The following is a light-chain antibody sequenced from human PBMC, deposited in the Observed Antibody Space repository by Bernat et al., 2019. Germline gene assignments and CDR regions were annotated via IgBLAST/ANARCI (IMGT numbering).Light chain of an antibody. J-gene: IGLJ2*01. CDR1: KLGDKY. V-gene: IGLV3-1*01. CDR3: QAWDSSTVV. Sequence: SYELTQPPSVSVSPGQTASITCSGDKLGDKYAYWYHQTPGQSPVLVIYQDTKRPSGIPERFSGSNSGNTATLTISGTQAMDEADYYCQAWDSSTVVFGGGTKLTVL. CDR2: QDT.